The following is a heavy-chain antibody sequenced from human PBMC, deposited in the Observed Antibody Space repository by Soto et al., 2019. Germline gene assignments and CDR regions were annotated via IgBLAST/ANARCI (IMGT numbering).Heavy chain of an antibody. CDR1: GDSINGPF. V-gene: IGHV4-59*11. CDR3: ARESRGYYYDTSGYYSFAY. D-gene: IGHD3-22*01. Sequence: PSETLSLTCTVSGDSINGPFWTWIRQPPGKGLEWIGNIHYSGNTSYNPSLKSRLTISLDTSKSQFSLTLSSVTAADTAVYYCARESRGYYYDTSGYYSFAYWGQGTLVTVSS. CDR2: IHYSGNT. J-gene: IGHJ4*02.